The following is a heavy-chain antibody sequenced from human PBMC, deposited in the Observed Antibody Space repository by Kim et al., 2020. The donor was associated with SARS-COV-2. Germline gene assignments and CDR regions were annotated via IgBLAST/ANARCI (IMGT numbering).Heavy chain of an antibody. Sequence: SETLSLTCTVSGGSISSYYWSWIRQPPGKGLEWIGYIYYSGSTNNNPSLKSRVTISVDTSKNQFSLKLSSVTAADTAVYYCAREVKGNWFDPWGQGTLVTVSS. V-gene: IGHV4-59*01. CDR3: AREVKGNWFDP. D-gene: IGHD2-21*01. J-gene: IGHJ5*02. CDR2: IYYSGST. CDR1: GGSISSYY.